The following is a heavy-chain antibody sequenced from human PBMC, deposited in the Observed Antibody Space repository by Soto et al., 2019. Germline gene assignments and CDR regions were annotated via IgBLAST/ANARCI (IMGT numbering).Heavy chain of an antibody. CDR1: GGTFSSYT. D-gene: IGHD3-22*01. J-gene: IGHJ5*02. CDR3: ARDFLDDSSGSSDNRFHP. CDR2: IIPILGIA. V-gene: IGHV1-69*04. Sequence: SVKVSCKASGGTFSSYTISWVRQAPGQGLEWMGRIIPILGIANYAQKFQGRVTITADKSTSTAYMELRSLRSDDTAVYYCARDFLDDSSGSSDNRFHPWGQGTLVT.